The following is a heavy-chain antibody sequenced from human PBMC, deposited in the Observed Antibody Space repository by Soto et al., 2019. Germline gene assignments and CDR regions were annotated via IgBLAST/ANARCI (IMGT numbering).Heavy chain of an antibody. Sequence: QVQLQESGPGLVKPSQTLSLTCTVSGGSISSGGYYWSWIRQHPGKGLEWIGYIYYSGSTYYNPSLKSRVTISVDTSKNQFALKLSSVTAADTAVYYCAREVWEAVAGGNYYMDVWGKGTTVTVSS. CDR2: IYYSGST. CDR3: AREVWEAVAGGNYYMDV. CDR1: GGSISSGGYY. V-gene: IGHV4-31*03. J-gene: IGHJ6*03. D-gene: IGHD6-19*01.